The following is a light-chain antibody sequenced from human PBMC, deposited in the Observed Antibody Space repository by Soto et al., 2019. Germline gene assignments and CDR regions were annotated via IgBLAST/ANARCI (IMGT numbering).Light chain of an antibody. CDR3: QQRSTSIT. J-gene: IGKJ5*01. CDR2: GAS. Sequence: EIVLTQSPGTLSLSPGERATLSCRASQSVSNSYIAWYQQKPGQAPRLLIYGASSRATGIPDRFSGSGSGTDFTLTISRLEPEDFAVYYCQQRSTSITFGQGTRLEIE. CDR1: QSVSNSY. V-gene: IGKV3D-20*02.